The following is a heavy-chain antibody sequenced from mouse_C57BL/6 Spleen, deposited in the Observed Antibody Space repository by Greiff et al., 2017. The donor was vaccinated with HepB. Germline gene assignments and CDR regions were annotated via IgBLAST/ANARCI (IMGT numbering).Heavy chain of an antibody. CDR3: AREGAYDGYYVAWFAY. CDR1: GYSITSGYY. CDR2: ISYDGSN. V-gene: IGHV3-6*01. D-gene: IGHD2-3*01. Sequence: EVQRVESGPGLVKPSQSLSLTCSVTGYSITSGYYWNWIRQFPGNKLEWMGYISYDGSNNYNPSLKNRISITRDTSKNQFFLKLNSVTTEDTATYYCAREGAYDGYYVAWFAYWGQGTLVTVSA. J-gene: IGHJ3*01.